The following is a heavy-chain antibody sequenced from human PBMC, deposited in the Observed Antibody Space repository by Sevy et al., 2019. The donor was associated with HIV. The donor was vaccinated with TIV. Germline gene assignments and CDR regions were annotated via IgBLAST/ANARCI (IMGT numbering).Heavy chain of an antibody. CDR1: GFTFSSYS. Sequence: GGSLRLSCAASGFTFSSYSMNWVRQAPGKGLEWVSSISSSSSYIYYADSVKGRFTISRDNAKNSLYLQMNSLRAEDTAVYYCARDAVLRYFAWSPQSSPTGFDYWGQGTLVTVSS. D-gene: IGHD3-9*01. CDR2: ISSSSSYI. J-gene: IGHJ4*02. CDR3: ARDAVLRYFAWSPQSSPTGFDY. V-gene: IGHV3-21*01.